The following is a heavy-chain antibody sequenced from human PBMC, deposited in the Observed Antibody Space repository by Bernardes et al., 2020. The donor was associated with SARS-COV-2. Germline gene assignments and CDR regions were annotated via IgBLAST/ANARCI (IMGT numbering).Heavy chain of an antibody. Sequence: GGSLRPSCAASGFTFSTYFLSWFRQAPGKGLEWVSSIPCGGSNIYYADAVRGRFTTSRDNTRTSVFLQMESLRAEDTAVYYCARDVGGADCRFGFDVWGPGTMVHVS. J-gene: IGHJ3*01. CDR3: ARDVGGADCRFGFDV. V-gene: IGHV3-21*01. CDR2: IPCGGSNI. CDR1: GFTFSTYF. D-gene: IGHD2-21*02.